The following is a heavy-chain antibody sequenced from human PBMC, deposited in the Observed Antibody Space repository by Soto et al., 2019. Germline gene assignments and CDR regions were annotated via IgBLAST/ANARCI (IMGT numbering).Heavy chain of an antibody. CDR2: ISAYNGNT. CDR3: ARRCGGDCYSGHYYYYYGMDV. D-gene: IGHD2-21*02. CDR1: GYTSTSYG. Sequence: ASVKVSCKASGYTSTSYGISWVRQAPGQGLEWMGWISAYNGNTNYAQKLQGRVTMTTDTSTSTAYMELRSLRSDDTAVYYCARRCGGDCYSGHYYYYYGMDVWGQGTTVTVSS. J-gene: IGHJ6*02. V-gene: IGHV1-18*04.